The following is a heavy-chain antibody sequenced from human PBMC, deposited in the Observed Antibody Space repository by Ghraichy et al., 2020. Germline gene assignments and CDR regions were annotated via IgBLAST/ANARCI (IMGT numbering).Heavy chain of an antibody. CDR2: IYYSGST. D-gene: IGHD4-17*01. V-gene: IGHV4-39*01. CDR3: ARRGVTTVPHAFEI. CDR1: GGSIISSSYY. Sequence: SETLSLTCTVSGGSIISSSYYWGWIRQPPGKGLEWIGSIYYSGSTYYNPSLKSRVTISVDTSKNQFSLKLSSVTAADTAVYYCARRGVTTVPHAFEIWGQGTMVTVSS. J-gene: IGHJ3*02.